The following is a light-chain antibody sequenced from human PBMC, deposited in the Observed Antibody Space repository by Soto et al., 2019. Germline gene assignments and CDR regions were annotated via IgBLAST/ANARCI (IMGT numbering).Light chain of an antibody. Sequence: EIVMTQSPATLSVSPGERATLSCRASQSVSSNLDWYQQKPGQAPRLLIYGASTRATGIPSRFSGSGSGTEFNLTIRSLQSQDFAVYYCQEYNNWPPPLTFGGGTKVEIK. V-gene: IGKV3-15*01. CDR1: QSVSSN. CDR2: GAS. CDR3: QEYNNWPPPLT. J-gene: IGKJ4*01.